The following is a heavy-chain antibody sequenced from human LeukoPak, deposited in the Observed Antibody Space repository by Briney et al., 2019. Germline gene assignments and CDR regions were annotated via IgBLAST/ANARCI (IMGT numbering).Heavy chain of an antibody. Sequence: PSETLSLTCAVYGGSFSGYYWSWIRQPPGKGLEWIGEINHSGSTNYNPSLKGRVTISVDTSKNEFSLKLSSVTAADTAVYYCARGLGSSGYYLVPYNWFDPWGQGTLVTVSS. D-gene: IGHD3-22*01. CDR3: ARGLGSSGYYLVPYNWFDP. V-gene: IGHV4-34*01. J-gene: IGHJ5*02. CDR2: INHSGST. CDR1: GGSFSGYY.